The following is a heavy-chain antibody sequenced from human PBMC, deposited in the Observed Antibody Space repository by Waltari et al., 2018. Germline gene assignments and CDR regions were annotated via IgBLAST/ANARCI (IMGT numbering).Heavy chain of an antibody. CDR3: VRGYGGDVY. CDR1: GFTFTSHW. CDR2: LNYDGSST. J-gene: IGHJ4*02. D-gene: IGHD2-21*02. Sequence: EVQLVESGGGLVQPGGSLRLSCAASGFTFTSHWMHLVRQGPGKGLEWVSRLNYDGSSTYYADFVKGRFTISRDNAKNTLYLQMNSLRAEDTGVYYCVRGYGGDVYWGQGTLVTVSS. V-gene: IGHV3-74*01.